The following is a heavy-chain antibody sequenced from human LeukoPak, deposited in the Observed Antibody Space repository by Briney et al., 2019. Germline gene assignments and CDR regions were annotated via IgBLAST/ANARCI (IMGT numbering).Heavy chain of an antibody. CDR3: AKAGDYGGNLHLDY. D-gene: IGHD4-23*01. J-gene: IGHJ4*02. Sequence: PGGSLRLSCAASGFTFSSYAMSWVRQAPGKGLEWVSAISGSGGSTYYADSVKGRFTISRDNSKNTLYLQMNRLRAEDTAIYYCAKAGDYGGNLHLDYWGQGTLVTVSS. CDR1: GFTFSSYA. CDR2: ISGSGGST. V-gene: IGHV3-23*01.